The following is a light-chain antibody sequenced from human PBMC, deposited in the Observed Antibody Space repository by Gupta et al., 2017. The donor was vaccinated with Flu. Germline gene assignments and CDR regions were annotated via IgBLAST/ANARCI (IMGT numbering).Light chain of an antibody. CDR3: GTWDSSLSAGV. CDR1: SSNIGNNY. J-gene: IGLJ2*01. CDR2: DNN. Sequence: QSVLTQPPSVSAAPGQKVTISCSGSSSNIGNNYVSWYQQLPGTAPKLLIYDNNKRPSRIPDRFSGSKSGTSATLDITGLQTGDEADYYCGTWDSSLSAGVFGGGTKLTVL. V-gene: IGLV1-51*01.